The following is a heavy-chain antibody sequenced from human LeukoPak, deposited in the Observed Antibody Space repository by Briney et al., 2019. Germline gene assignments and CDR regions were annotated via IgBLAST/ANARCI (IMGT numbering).Heavy chain of an antibody. J-gene: IGHJ5*02. Sequence: SQTLSLTCTVSGGSISSGSYYWNWIRQPAGKGLEWIGRIYTSGSTNYNPSLKSRVTISVDTSKNQFSLKLSSVTAADTAVYYCARGRSAAAFRGVRGVIGAAWFDPWGQGTLVTVSS. CDR2: IYTSGST. V-gene: IGHV4-61*02. CDR3: ARGRSAAAFRGVRGVIGAAWFDP. CDR1: GGSISSGSYY. D-gene: IGHD3-10*01.